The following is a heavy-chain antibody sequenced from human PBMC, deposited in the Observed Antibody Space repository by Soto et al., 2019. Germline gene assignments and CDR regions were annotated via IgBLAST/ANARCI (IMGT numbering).Heavy chain of an antibody. CDR2: LSWNSGSR. V-gene: IGHV3-9*01. D-gene: IGHD2-2*02. Sequence: GGSLRLSCAAYGFTFDDYAMHWVRQAPGKGLEWVSGLSWNSGSRCYAASVKGWFTISRENAKNSLYMQMNRLRAEDTALYYCAKDIRGVVVVPAAILAFDIWGQGTMVTGSS. J-gene: IGHJ3*02. CDR1: GFTFDDYA. CDR3: AKDIRGVVVVPAAILAFDI.